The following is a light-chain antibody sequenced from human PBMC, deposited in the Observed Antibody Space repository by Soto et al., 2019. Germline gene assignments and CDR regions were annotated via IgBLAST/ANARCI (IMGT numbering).Light chain of an antibody. CDR1: TNDIGAFNY. Sequence: QSALTQPASVSGSPGQSNTISCTGTTNDIGAFNYVSWYQQHPGKAPKLILYEVTNRPSGVSNRFSGSKSGNTASLTISGLQAEDEADYYCSSYTSTSTRVFGGGTKLTVL. V-gene: IGLV2-14*01. J-gene: IGLJ2*01. CDR3: SSYTSTSTRV. CDR2: EVT.